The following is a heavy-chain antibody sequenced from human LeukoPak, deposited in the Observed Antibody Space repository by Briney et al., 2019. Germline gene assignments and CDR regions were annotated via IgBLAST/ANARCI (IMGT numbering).Heavy chain of an antibody. Sequence: SETLSLTCTVSGYSVSSGYYWGWIRQPPGKGLEWIGSIYHSGSTYSNPSLQSRVTISVDASKNQLSLKLRSVTAADTAVYYCPMSAPIWAFDPWGQGTLVTVSS. D-gene: IGHD3-16*01. V-gene: IGHV4-38-2*02. CDR1: GYSVSSGYY. CDR3: PMSAPIWAFDP. CDR2: IYHSGST. J-gene: IGHJ5*02.